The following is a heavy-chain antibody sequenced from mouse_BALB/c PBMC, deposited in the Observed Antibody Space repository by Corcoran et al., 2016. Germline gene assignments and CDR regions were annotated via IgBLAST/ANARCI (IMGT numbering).Heavy chain of an antibody. V-gene: IGHV14-3*02. CDR1: GFNIKDTY. J-gene: IGHJ2*01. CDR3: ARRGDDGRFDY. CDR2: IDPANGNT. Sequence: EVQLQQSGAELVKPGASVKLSCTASGFNIKDTYMHWVKQRPEQGLEWIGRIDPANGNTKYDPKFQGTATITADTSSNTAYLQLSSLTTEDTAVYYCARRGDDGRFDYWGQGTTLTVSS. D-gene: IGHD2-12*01.